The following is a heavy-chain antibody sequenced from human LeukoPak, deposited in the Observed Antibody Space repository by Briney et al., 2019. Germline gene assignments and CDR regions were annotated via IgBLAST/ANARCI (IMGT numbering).Heavy chain of an antibody. V-gene: IGHV1-46*01. CDR2: IHPSGGST. D-gene: IGHD5-18*01. Sequence: ASVKVSCKASGYTFTSNYMHWVRQAPGQGLEWMGAIHPSGGSTSYAQKFQGRVTMTKDTSTSTAYMELSSLRSEDTAIYYCERMGMDAAMITNFFDYWGQGTLITVSS. CDR3: ERMGMDAAMITNFFDY. J-gene: IGHJ4*02. CDR1: GYTFTSNY.